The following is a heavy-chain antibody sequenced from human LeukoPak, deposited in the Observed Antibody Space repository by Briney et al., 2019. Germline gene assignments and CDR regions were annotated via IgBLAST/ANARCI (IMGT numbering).Heavy chain of an antibody. Sequence: GSLRLSFAASGFTFSNYGMNWVRLAPGKGLEWVSYISDSGYNTDYADSVKGRFTISRDNSKDTLYLQMNSLRAEDTAIYYCAKIVTPKWGQGTLVIVSS. CDR3: AKIVTPK. CDR2: ISDSGYNT. D-gene: IGHD5-12*01. V-gene: IGHV3-23*01. J-gene: IGHJ4*02. CDR1: GFTFSNYG.